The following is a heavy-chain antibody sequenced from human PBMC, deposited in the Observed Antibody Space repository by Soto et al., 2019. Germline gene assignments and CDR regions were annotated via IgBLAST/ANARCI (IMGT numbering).Heavy chain of an antibody. J-gene: IGHJ4*02. Sequence: EVQLVESGGGLVEPGGSLRLACAASGLSFSNAWMNWVRQAPGKGLEWVGRIKSKTDGGTTDYAEPVNGRFTISRDDSKNTLFLQMDSLKTEDTAVYYCTIAPQWLVRKFDYWGQGTLVTVSS. D-gene: IGHD6-19*01. V-gene: IGHV3-15*07. CDR3: TIAPQWLVRKFDY. CDR1: GLSFSNAW. CDR2: IKSKTDGGTT.